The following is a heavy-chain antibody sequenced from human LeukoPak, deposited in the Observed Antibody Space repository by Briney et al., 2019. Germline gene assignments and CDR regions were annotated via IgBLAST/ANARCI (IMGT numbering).Heavy chain of an antibody. CDR3: ARAVAGTFGWFDP. Sequence: SETLSLTCTVSGGSISSSSYYWGWIRQPPGKGLEWIGSIYYSGSTYYNPSLKSRVTISVDTSKNQFSLKLSSVTAADTAVYYCARAVAGTFGWFDPWGQGTLVTVSS. D-gene: IGHD6-19*01. CDR1: GGSISSSSYY. V-gene: IGHV4-39*07. CDR2: IYYSGST. J-gene: IGHJ5*02.